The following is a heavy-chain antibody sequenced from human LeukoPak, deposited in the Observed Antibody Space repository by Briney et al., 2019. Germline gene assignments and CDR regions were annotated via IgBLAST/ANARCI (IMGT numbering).Heavy chain of an antibody. CDR1: GFTFSSYA. J-gene: IGHJ4*02. CDR3: AKDYYGSGSPLGD. Sequence: GGSLRLSCAASGFTFSSYAMRWVRQAPGRGLEWVSAISGSGGSTYYADSVKGRFTISRDNSQNTLYLQMNSMRAEDTAVYYCAKDYYGSGSPLGDWGQGTLVTVSS. V-gene: IGHV3-23*01. CDR2: ISGSGGST. D-gene: IGHD3-10*01.